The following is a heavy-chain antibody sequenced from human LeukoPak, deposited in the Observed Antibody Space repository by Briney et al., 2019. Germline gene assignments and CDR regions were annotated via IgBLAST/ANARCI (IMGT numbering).Heavy chain of an antibody. CDR3: ARDMVRGVLMLDY. CDR2: INPSGGST. Sequence: ASVKVSCKASGGTFSRYAISWGRQAPGQGLEWMGIINPSGGSTSYAQKFQGRVTMTRDMSTSTVYMELSSLRSEDTAVYYCARDMVRGVLMLDYWGQGTLVTVSS. D-gene: IGHD3-10*01. CDR1: GGTFSRYA. J-gene: IGHJ4*02. V-gene: IGHV1-46*01.